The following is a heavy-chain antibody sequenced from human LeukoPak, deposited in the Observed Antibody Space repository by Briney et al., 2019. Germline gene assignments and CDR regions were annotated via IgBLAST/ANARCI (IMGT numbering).Heavy chain of an antibody. V-gene: IGHV4-39*01. CDR2: IYHSGSS. D-gene: IGHD3-10*01. CDR1: GGPISSSSYY. J-gene: IGHJ4*02. CDR3: ARHSSYYGNFDY. Sequence: PSETLSLTCTVSGGPISSSSYYWGWIRQPPGKGLEWIGSIYHSGSSYYSPSLKSRVTISVDTSKNQFSLKLSSVTAADTAVYYCARHSSYYGNFDYWGQGTLVTVSS.